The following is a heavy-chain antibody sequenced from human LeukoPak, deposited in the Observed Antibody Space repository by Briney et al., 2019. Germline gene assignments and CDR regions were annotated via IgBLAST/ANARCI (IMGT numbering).Heavy chain of an antibody. CDR3: AKLSLSGRSQSADY. D-gene: IGHD3-10*01. J-gene: IGHJ4*02. CDR1: GLTFNSHS. Sequence: GGSLRLSCVASGLTFNSHSMSWVRQAPGMGLEWVSVVSTNGDVTFYADSVMGRFTISRDNSKNTLFLQMNSLRAEDTAVYYCAKLSLSGRSQSADYWGQGTLVTVSS. V-gene: IGHV3-23*01. CDR2: VSTNGDVT.